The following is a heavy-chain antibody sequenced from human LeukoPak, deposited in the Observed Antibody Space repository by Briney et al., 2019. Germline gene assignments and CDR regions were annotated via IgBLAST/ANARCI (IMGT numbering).Heavy chain of an antibody. D-gene: IGHD6-13*01. CDR2: IYYSGST. CDR3: ARDLSLDSSSFHGGYNWFDP. V-gene: IGHV4-39*07. J-gene: IGHJ5*02. CDR1: GGSISSSSYY. Sequence: SETLSLTCTVSGGSISSSSYYWGWIRQPPGKGLEWIGSIYYSGSTYYNPSLKSRVTISVDTSKNQFSLKLSSVTAADTAVYYCARDLSLDSSSFHGGYNWFDPWGQGTLVTVSS.